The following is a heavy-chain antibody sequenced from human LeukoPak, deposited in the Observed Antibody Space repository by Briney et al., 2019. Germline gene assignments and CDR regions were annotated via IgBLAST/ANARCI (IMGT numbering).Heavy chain of an antibody. CDR1: GGTFSSYA. J-gene: IGHJ5*02. D-gene: IGHD2-2*01. CDR3: ARSDPGGYCSSTSCYLGFDP. CDR2: IIPIFGTA. Sequence: GASVKVSCKASGGTFSSYAISWVRQAPGQGLEWMGGIIPIFGTANYAQKFQGRVTITADKSTSTAYMELSSLRSEDTAVYYCARSDPGGYCSSTSCYLGFDPWGQGTLVTVSS. V-gene: IGHV1-69*06.